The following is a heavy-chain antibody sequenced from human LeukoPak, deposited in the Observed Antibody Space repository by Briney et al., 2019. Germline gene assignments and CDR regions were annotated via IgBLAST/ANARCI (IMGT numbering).Heavy chain of an antibody. CDR3: ARDSTGYWYFDL. CDR1: GFTFSSYV. V-gene: IGHV3-53*01. Sequence: GGSLRLSCAVTGFTFSSYVMSWVRQAPGKGLEWVSVFYSGGDTHYADSVKGRFTISRDNSKNTLYLQMNSLRAEDTAVYYCARDSTGYWYFDLWGRGTLVSVSS. J-gene: IGHJ2*01. CDR2: FYSGGDT. D-gene: IGHD3-3*02.